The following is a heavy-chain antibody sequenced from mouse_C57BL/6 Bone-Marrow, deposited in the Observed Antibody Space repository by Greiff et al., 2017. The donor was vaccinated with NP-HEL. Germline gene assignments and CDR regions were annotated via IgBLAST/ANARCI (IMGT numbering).Heavy chain of an antibody. CDR2: ISYSGST. J-gene: IGHJ4*01. Sequence: EVQLVESGPGLAKPSQTLSPTCSVTGYSITSDYWNWIRKFPGNKLEYMGYISYSGSTYYNPSLKSRISITRDTSKNQYYLQLNSVTTEDTATYYCARSPLWLRRNYYAMDYWGQGTSVTVSS. D-gene: IGHD2-2*01. CDR3: ARSPLWLRRNYYAMDY. V-gene: IGHV3-8*01. CDR1: GYSITSDY.